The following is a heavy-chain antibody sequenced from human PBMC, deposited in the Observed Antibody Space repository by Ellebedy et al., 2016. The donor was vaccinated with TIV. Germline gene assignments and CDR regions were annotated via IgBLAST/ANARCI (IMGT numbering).Heavy chain of an antibody. D-gene: IGHD6-19*01. J-gene: IGHJ5*02. V-gene: IGHV4-34*01. CDR2: INHSGST. CDR3: ARQWLVRGWFDP. Sequence: SETLSLXCAVYGGSFSGYYWSWIRQPLGKGLEWIGEINHSGSTNYNPSLKSRVTISVDTSKNQFSLKLSSVTAAGTAVYYCARQWLVRGWFDPWGQGTLVTVSS. CDR1: GGSFSGYY.